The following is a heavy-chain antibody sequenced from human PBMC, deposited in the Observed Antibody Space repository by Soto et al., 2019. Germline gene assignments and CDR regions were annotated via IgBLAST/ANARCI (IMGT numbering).Heavy chain of an antibody. CDR3: ARGSRVKIPAATGRDYYYHGLDV. D-gene: IGHD1-26*01. Sequence: QVQLQQWGAGLLKPSETLSLTCAVYGGSFRGYSWSWIRKPPGKGLEGIGEINHRGSATYNPSVKSRVTISVDTSKNQFSLKLNSVTAADTAMYYCARGSRVKIPAATGRDYYYHGLDVWAQGTAVTVSS. CDR1: GGSFRGYS. CDR2: INHRGSA. J-gene: IGHJ6*02. V-gene: IGHV4-34*01.